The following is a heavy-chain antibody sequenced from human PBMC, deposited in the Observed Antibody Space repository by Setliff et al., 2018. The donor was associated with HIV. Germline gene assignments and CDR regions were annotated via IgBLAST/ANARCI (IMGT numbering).Heavy chain of an antibody. V-gene: IGHV4-59*11. CDR2: IYYSGST. J-gene: IGHJ4*02. D-gene: IGHD5-18*01. Sequence: TSETLSLTCTVSGGSISSHYWSWIRQPPGKGLEWIGYIYYSGSTNYNPSLRSRVTISLDTSKNQFSLKLSSVTAADTAVYYCARGGGGSYGFDFDYWGQGTLVTVSS. CDR1: GGSISSHY. CDR3: ARGGGGSYGFDFDY.